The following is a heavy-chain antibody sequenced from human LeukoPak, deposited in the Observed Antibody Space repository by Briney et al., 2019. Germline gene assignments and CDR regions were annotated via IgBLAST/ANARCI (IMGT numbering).Heavy chain of an antibody. CDR1: GFPINNYW. CDR3: VPHYFDTNGYYYGY. V-gene: IGHV3-7*01. CDR2: INQGGSDK. D-gene: IGHD3-22*01. J-gene: IGHJ4*02. Sequence: AGGSLRLSCAAGFPINNYWMSWVRQAPGKGLECVANINQGGSDKNYVDSVKGRCTISRDNAKKSLFLQMNSLRAEDTAVYYCVPHYFDTNGYYYGYWGQGTPVSVSS.